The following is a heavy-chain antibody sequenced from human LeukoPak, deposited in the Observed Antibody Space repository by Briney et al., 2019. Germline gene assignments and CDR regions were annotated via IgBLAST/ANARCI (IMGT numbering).Heavy chain of an antibody. D-gene: IGHD2-2*01. CDR1: GFTFSSYA. V-gene: IGHV3-23*01. Sequence: PGGSLRLSCAASGFTFSSYAMHWVRQAPGKGLEWVSGISAYGGSTYYADSVKGRFTISRDDSNNTLYLQMDSLGTEDTAVYYCARMPSTEIYYSYYMDVWGKGTTVTVSS. CDR3: ARMPSTEIYYSYYMDV. CDR2: ISAYGGST. J-gene: IGHJ6*03.